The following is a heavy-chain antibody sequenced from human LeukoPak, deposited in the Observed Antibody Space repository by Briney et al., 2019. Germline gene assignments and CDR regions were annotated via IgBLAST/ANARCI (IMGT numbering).Heavy chain of an antibody. CDR2: IRSNGGST. CDR3: ARSDGIATAGPFDY. Sequence: PGGSLRLSCSASGFTFSYYSMHWVRQAPEKGLEYVSAIRSNGGSTYYADSVKGRFTISRDNSKNTLYLQMNTLRAEDTAVYYCARSDGIATAGPFDYWGQGTLATVS. V-gene: IGHV3-64*04. D-gene: IGHD6-13*01. CDR1: GFTFSYYS. J-gene: IGHJ4*02.